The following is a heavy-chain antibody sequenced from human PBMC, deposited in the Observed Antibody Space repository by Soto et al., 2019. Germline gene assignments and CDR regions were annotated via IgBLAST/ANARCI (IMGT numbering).Heavy chain of an antibody. CDR2: IIPIFGTA. D-gene: IGHD5-12*01. CDR3: ARCLDVEMATLRRWYFDL. V-gene: IGHV1-69*13. CDR1: GGTFSSYA. Sequence: GASVKVSCKASGGTFSSYAISWVRQAPGQGLEWMGGIIPIFGTANYAQKFQGRVTITADESTSTAYMELSSLRSEDTAVYYCARCLDVEMATLRRWYFDLWGRGILVTVSS. J-gene: IGHJ2*01.